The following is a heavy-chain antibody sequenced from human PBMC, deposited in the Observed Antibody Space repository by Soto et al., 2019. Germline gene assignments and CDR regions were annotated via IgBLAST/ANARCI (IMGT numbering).Heavy chain of an antibody. CDR1: GFTFSNYA. CDR3: ARDSGSIYYYYYYAIDV. D-gene: IGHD3-10*01. CDR2: ISYDGNNK. J-gene: IGHJ6*02. V-gene: IGHV3-30-3*01. Sequence: GGSLRLSCAASGFTFSNYAMHWVRQAPGKXLEWVAVISYDGNNKYYADSVKGRFTVSRDNSKNTLYLQMNGLRAEDTAMYFCARDSGSIYYYYYYAIDVWGQGTTVTVSS.